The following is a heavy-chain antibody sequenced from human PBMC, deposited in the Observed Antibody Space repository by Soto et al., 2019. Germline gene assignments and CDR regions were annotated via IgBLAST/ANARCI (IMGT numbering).Heavy chain of an antibody. V-gene: IGHV4-4*02. CDR3: ARGRGIYDYIWGSYRYYFDY. CDR1: SGSISSSNW. CDR2: IYHSGST. D-gene: IGHD3-16*02. J-gene: IGHJ4*02. Sequence: QVQLQESGPGLVKPSGTLSLTCAVSSGSISSSNWWSWVRQPPGKGLEWIGEIYHSGSTNYNPSLKSRVTISVDKSKHQFPLKLSSVTAADTAVYYCARGRGIYDYIWGSYRYYFDYWGQGTLVTVSS.